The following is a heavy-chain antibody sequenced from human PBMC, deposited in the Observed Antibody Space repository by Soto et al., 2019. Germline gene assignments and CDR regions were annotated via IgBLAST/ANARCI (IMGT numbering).Heavy chain of an antibody. V-gene: IGHV5-10-1*01. CDR3: ARATSAGVVVADYYYGMDV. J-gene: IGHJ6*02. CDR1: GYSFTSYW. D-gene: IGHD2-15*01. CDR2: IDPSDSYT. Sequence: PGESLKISCKGSGYSFTSYWISWVRQMPGKGLEWMGRIDPSDSYTNYSPSFQGHVTISADKSISTAYLQWSSLKASDTAMYYCARATSAGVVVADYYYGMDVWGQGTTVTVSS.